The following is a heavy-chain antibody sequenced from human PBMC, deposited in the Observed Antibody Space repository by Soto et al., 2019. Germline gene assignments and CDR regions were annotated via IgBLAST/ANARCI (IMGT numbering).Heavy chain of an antibody. Sequence: QVQLVESGGGVVQPGRSLRLSCAASGFTFSSYGMHWVRQAPGKGLEWVAVIWYDGSNKYYADSVKGRFTISRDNSKNTLYLQMNRLRAEDTAVYYCARDMDYFDYWGKGTLVTVSS. CDR3: ARDMDYFDY. CDR1: GFTFSSYG. J-gene: IGHJ4*02. V-gene: IGHV3-33*01. CDR2: IWYDGSNK.